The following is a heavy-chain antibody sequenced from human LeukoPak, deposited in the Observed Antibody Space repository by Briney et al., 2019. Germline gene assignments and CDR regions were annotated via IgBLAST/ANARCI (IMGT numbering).Heavy chain of an antibody. V-gene: IGHV4-39*07. CDR3: ARLLRVGYCSTTSCNWFDP. Sequence: SETLSLTCTVSGGSISSSSYYWGWIRQPPGKGLEWIGNIYFGGNTYYNPSLKSRLTISVDTSKNQFSLKLSSVTAADTAVYYCARLLRVGYCSTTSCNWFDPWGQGTLVIVSS. D-gene: IGHD2-2*03. CDR2: IYFGGNT. CDR1: GGSISSSSYY. J-gene: IGHJ5*02.